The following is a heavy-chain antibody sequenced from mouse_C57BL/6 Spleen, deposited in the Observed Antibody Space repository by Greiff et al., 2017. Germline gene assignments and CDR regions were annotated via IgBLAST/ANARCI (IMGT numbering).Heavy chain of an antibody. CDR2: IYPSDSDT. Sequence: QVQLQQSGAELVKPGASVKVSCKASGYTFTSYWMHWVKQRPGQGLEWIGRIYPSDSDTNYNQKFKGKATLTVDKSSSTAYMQLSSLTSEDSAVYYCAIRCCDYVGGSAYWGQGTLVTVSA. J-gene: IGHJ3*01. CDR1: GYTFTSYW. CDR3: AIRCCDYVGGSAY. V-gene: IGHV1-74*01. D-gene: IGHD2-4*01.